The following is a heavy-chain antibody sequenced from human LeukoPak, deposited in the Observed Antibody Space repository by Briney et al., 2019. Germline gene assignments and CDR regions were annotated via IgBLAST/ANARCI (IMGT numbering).Heavy chain of an antibody. CDR3: AGRSGYSPYYFDY. J-gene: IGHJ4*02. Sequence: GGSLRLSCAASGFTFNNCGMGWVRQAPGKGLEWVTGITGNGGSTYYADSVKGRFTISRDNSKNTLYLQMNSLRADDTAVYYCAGRSGYSPYYFDYWGQGTLVTVSS. CDR2: ITGNGGST. V-gene: IGHV3-23*01. CDR1: GFTFNNCG. D-gene: IGHD2-15*01.